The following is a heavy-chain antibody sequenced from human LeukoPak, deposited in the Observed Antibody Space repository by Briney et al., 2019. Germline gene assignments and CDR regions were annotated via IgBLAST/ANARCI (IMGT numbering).Heavy chain of an antibody. CDR3: AKPGDGCSGGSCYYFDY. Sequence: GGSLRLSCAASGFTFSSYAMSWVRQAPGKGLEWVSAISGRGGSTYYADSVKGRFTISRDNSKNTLYLQMNSLRAEDTAVYYCAKPGDGCSGGSCYYFDYWGQGTLVTVSS. V-gene: IGHV3-23*01. CDR2: ISGRGGST. J-gene: IGHJ4*02. CDR1: GFTFSSYA. D-gene: IGHD2-15*01.